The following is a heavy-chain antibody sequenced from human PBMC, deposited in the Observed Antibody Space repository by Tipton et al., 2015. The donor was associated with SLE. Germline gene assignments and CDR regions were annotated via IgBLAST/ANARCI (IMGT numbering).Heavy chain of an antibody. D-gene: IGHD1-14*01. CDR3: ARSPGTARAEYFHH. CDR2: VHYSGTT. J-gene: IGHJ1*01. Sequence: TLSLTCTVSGGSISSYYWTWIRQTPGKGLEWIGNVHYSGTTNYNPSLKSRVSISVDMSKNEVSLKLTSVTAGDTAVYYCARSPGTARAEYFHHWGQGTLVTVSS. CDR1: GGSISSYY. V-gene: IGHV4-59*01.